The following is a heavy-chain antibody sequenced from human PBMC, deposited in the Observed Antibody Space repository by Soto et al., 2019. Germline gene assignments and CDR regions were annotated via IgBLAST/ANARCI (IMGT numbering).Heavy chain of an antibody. J-gene: IGHJ6*02. CDR1: GFTFSDSY. CDR2: ITFSGNTV. Sequence: PGESLKISCAASGFTFSDSYMSWIRQAPGKGLEWISYITFSGNTVYYADSLKGRFTISRDNAKNSLYLQMNRLRAEDTAVYYCARVSWREKYGMDVWGQGTTVTVSS. V-gene: IGHV3-11*01. CDR3: ARVSWREKYGMDV.